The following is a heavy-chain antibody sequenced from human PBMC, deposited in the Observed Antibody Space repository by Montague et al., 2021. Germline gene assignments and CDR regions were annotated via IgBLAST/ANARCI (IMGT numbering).Heavy chain of an antibody. D-gene: IGHD2-15*01. J-gene: IGHJ4*02. CDR2: IYDSGST. CDR3: ARSGGYCSGGRCDTFDY. Sequence: TLSLTCSVSGGSISRGGSYWSWIRQHPGKGSEWIGSIYDSGSTNYNPSLKSRLTLSRDTSKNQVSLRLTSVTAAETAVYYCARSGGYCSGGRCDTFDYWGQGTLVTVSS. V-gene: IGHV4-31*03. CDR1: GGSISRGGSY.